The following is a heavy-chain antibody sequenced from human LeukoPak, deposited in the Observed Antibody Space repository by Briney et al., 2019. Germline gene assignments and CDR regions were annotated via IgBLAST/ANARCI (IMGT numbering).Heavy chain of an antibody. V-gene: IGHV1-69*13. J-gene: IGHJ4*02. CDR3: ARGVEMATQNLNPGVYFDY. CDR2: IIPIFGTA. Sequence: GASVKVSCKASGGTFSSYAISWVRQAPGQGLEWMGGIIPIFGTANYAQKFQGRVTITADESTSTAYMELSSLRSEDTAVYYCARGVEMATQNLNPGVYFDYWGQGTLVTVSS. D-gene: IGHD5-24*01. CDR1: GGTFSSYA.